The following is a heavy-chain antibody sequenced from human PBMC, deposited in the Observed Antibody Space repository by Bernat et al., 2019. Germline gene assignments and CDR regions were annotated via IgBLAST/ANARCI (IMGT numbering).Heavy chain of an antibody. D-gene: IGHD6-19*01. V-gene: IGHV3-30*01. CDR3: ARDGIAVAGTGYFDY. J-gene: IGHJ4*02. CDR2: ISYDGSNK. Sequence: QVQLVESGGGVVQPGRSLRLSCAASGFTFSSYAMHWVRQAPGNGLEWVAVISYDGSNKYYADSVKGRFTISRDNSKNTLYLQMNSLRAEDTAVYYCARDGIAVAGTGYFDYWGQGTLVTVSS. CDR1: GFTFSSYA.